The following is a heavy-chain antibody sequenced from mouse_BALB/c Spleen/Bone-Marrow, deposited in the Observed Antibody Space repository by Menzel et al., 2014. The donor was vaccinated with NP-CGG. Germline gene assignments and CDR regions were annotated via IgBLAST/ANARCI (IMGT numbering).Heavy chain of an antibody. CDR1: GFNIKDTY. D-gene: IGHD3-1*01. CDR2: IDPANGTT. V-gene: IGHV14-3*02. J-gene: IGHJ2*01. CDR3: ARTPRATFYFDY. Sequence: VQLQQPGAELVKPGASVKLSCTASGFNIKDTYMHWVKQRPEQGLEWIGRIDPANGTTKYNPKFQGKATITADTSSNTACLQLFSLTSGDTAVYYCARTPRATFYFDYWGQGTTLTVSS.